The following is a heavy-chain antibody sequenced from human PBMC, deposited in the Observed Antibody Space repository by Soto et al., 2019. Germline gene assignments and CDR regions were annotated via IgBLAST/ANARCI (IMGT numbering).Heavy chain of an antibody. CDR3: ARHLEGSSWFPGFDY. CDR1: GGSISSYY. J-gene: IGHJ4*02. Sequence: PSETLSLTCTVSGGSISSYYWSWIRQPPGKGLEWIGYIYYSGSTNYNPSLKSRVTISVDTSKNQFSLKLSSVTAADTAVYYCARHLEGSSWFPGFDYWGQGPLVTVSS. CDR2: IYYSGST. D-gene: IGHD6-13*01. V-gene: IGHV4-59*08.